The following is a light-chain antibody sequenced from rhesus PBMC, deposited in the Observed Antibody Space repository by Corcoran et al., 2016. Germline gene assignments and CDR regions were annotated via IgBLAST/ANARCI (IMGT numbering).Light chain of an antibody. CDR2: KAS. Sequence: DIQMTQSPSSLSASVGDTVTITFRASQSISSWLAWYQKKPGKAPKLLIYKASPLQSGVPSRFSGSGSWTDFTLPLSILQSEDFSAYYCQLYSSSPLTFSGGTKVDLK. V-gene: IGKV1-22*01. CDR3: QLYSSSPLT. CDR1: QSISSW. J-gene: IGKJ4*01.